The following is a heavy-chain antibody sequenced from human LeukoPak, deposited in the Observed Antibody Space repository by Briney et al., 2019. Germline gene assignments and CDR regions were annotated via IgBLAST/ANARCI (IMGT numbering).Heavy chain of an antibody. J-gene: IGHJ4*02. Sequence: KPSETLSLTCAVYGGSFSGYYWSWIRQPPGKGLEWIGEINHSGSTNYNPSLKSRVTISVDTSKNQFSLKLSSVTAADTAVYYCARHGGRKTSAMVRVFDYWGQGTLVTVSS. CDR3: ARHGGRKTSAMVRVFDY. CDR2: INHSGST. CDR1: GGSFSGYY. D-gene: IGHD5-18*01. V-gene: IGHV4-34*01.